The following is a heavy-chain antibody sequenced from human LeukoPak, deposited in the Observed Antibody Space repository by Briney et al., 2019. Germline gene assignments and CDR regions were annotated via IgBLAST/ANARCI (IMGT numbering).Heavy chain of an antibody. D-gene: IGHD4-17*01. J-gene: IGHJ5*02. CDR3: AIRYDYGDYFNWFDP. Sequence: PSETLSLTCSVSGGSISSSSYYWGWIRQPPGKGLEWIGSIHYNGNTYYNPSLTSRVAISVDTSKNQLSLKLSSVTAADTAVYYCAIRYDYGDYFNWFDPWGQGTLVTVSS. CDR1: GGSISSSSYY. V-gene: IGHV4-39*01. CDR2: IHYNGNT.